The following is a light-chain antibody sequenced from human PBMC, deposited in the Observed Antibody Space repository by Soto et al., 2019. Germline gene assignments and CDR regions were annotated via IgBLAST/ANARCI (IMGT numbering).Light chain of an antibody. CDR2: NVS. CDR1: SSDVGSYNY. CDR3: SSYTITSVL. V-gene: IGLV2-14*03. J-gene: IGLJ2*01. Sequence: QSALTQPASVSGSPGQSITISCTGTSSDVGSYNYVSWYQQHPGKAPKLIIHNVSNRPSGITNRFSGSKSGNTASLTISGLQAEDEADYYCSSYTITSVLFGGGTKVTVL.